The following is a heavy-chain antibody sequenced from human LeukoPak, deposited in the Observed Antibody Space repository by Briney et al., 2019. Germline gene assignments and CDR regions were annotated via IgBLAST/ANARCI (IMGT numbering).Heavy chain of an antibody. CDR2: INHSGST. D-gene: IGHD3-10*01. V-gene: IGHV4-34*01. CDR3: SYGSGSYLAAYGY. CDR1: GGSFSGYY. J-gene: IGHJ4*02. Sequence: PSETLSLTCAVYGGSFSGYYWSWIRQPPGKGLEWIGEINHSGSTNYNPSLKSRVTISVDTSKNQFSLKLSSVTAADTAVYYCSYGSGSYLAAYGYWGQGTLVTVSS.